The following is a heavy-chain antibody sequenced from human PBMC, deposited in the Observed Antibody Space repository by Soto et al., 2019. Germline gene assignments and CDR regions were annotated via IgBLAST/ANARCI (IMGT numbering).Heavy chain of an antibody. Sequence: SETLSLTCTVSGGSISSYYWNWIRQPPGKGLEWIGYINHSGSTNYNPSLKSRVTISVDTSKNQFSLKLSSVTAADTAVYYCARAFDYYDSSGYPAYWGQGTLVTVSS. J-gene: IGHJ4*02. CDR2: INHSGST. CDR1: GGSISSYY. V-gene: IGHV4-59*08. CDR3: ARAFDYYDSSGYPAY. D-gene: IGHD3-22*01.